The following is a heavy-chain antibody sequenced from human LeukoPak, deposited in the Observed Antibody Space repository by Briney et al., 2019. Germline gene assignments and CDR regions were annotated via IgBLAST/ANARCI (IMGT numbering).Heavy chain of an antibody. J-gene: IGHJ5*02. CDR1: GFKFRDYY. Sequence: GGSLRLSCAPSGFKFRDYYMSWIRQAPGKGLEWISYISMSGSVIQYSDSVKGRFTTSRDNVKNSLHLQMDSLRVDDTAVYYCARGGWSRGWFDPWGQGTLVSVSS. D-gene: IGHD3-22*01. V-gene: IGHV3-11*01. CDR3: ARGGWSRGWFDP. CDR2: ISMSGSVI.